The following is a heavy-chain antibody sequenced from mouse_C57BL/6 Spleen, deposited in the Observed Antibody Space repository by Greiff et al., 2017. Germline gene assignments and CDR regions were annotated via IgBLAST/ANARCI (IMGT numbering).Heavy chain of an antibody. CDR3: ARTDYYGSSHFDY. Sequence: QVQLQQPGAELVRPGSSVKLSCKASGYTFTSYWMHWVKQRPIQGLEWIGNIDPSDSETHYNQKFKDKATLTVDKSSSTAYMQLSSLTSEESAVYYCARTDYYGSSHFDYWGQGTTLTVSS. CDR2: IDPSDSET. CDR1: GYTFTSYW. D-gene: IGHD1-1*01. V-gene: IGHV1-52*01. J-gene: IGHJ2*01.